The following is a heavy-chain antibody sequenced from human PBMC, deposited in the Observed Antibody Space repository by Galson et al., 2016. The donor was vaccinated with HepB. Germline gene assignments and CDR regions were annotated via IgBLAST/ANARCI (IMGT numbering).Heavy chain of an antibody. V-gene: IGHV3-48*02. J-gene: IGHJ3*02. D-gene: IGHD3-9*01. CDR2: INDISSHT. Sequence: SLRLSCAASGFTFSTYSMNWVRQAPGKGLEWVSYINDISSHTYYADSVKGRVTISRDNAKKSLYFQMNSLRDEDTAVYYCVRSNGQRLASDAFDMWGQGTMVTVSS. CDR1: GFTFSTYS. CDR3: VRSNGQRLASDAFDM.